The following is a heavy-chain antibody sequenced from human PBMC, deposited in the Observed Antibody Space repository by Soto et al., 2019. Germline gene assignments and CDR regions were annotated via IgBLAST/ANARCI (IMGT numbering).Heavy chain of an antibody. Sequence: PSETLSLTCTVSGGSLSSGAYYWSWIRQHPGKGLEWIGEIYHSGSTNYNPSLKSRVTISVDKSKNQFSLKLSSVTAADTAVYYCARGLRRDGYKPTLLDYWGQGTLVTVSS. CDR3: ARGLRRDGYKPTLLDY. CDR1: GGSLSSGAYY. V-gene: IGHV4-39*07. D-gene: IGHD5-12*01. J-gene: IGHJ4*02. CDR2: IYHSGST.